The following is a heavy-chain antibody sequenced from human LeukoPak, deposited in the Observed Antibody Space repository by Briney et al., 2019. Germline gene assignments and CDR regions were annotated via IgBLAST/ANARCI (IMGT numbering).Heavy chain of an antibody. CDR2: ISGSGGST. J-gene: IGHJ4*02. Sequence: GGSLTLSCAASGFTFSSYAMSWVRQAPGKGLEWVSAISGSGGSTYYADSVKGRFTISRDNSKNTLYLQMNSLRAEDTAVYYCAKINRDGYLYYFDYWGQGTLVTVSS. V-gene: IGHV3-23*01. CDR1: GFTFSSYA. CDR3: AKINRDGYLYYFDY. D-gene: IGHD5-24*01.